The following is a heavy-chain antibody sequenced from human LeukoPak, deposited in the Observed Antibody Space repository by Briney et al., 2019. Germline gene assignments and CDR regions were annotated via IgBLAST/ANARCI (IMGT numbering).Heavy chain of an antibody. CDR2: INSGGST. J-gene: IGHJ4*02. CDR1: GFAVSSTY. V-gene: IGHV3-53*01. CDR3: AKRALNYYDSSGYYWAEN. D-gene: IGHD3-22*01. Sequence: PGGSLRLSCAASGFAVSSTYMNWVRQAPGKGLEWVSLINSGGSTYYADSVKGRFTISRDNSKNTLYLQMNSLRAEDTAVYYCAKRALNYYDSSGYYWAENWGQGTLVTVSS.